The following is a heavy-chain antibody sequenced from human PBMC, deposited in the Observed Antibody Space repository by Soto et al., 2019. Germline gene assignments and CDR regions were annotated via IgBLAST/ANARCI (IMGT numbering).Heavy chain of an antibody. CDR2: IIPIFGTA. Sequence: QVQLVQSGAEVKKPGSSVKVSCKASGGTFSSYAISWVRQAPGPGLEWMGGIIPIFGTANYAQKFQGRARITADESTITANMERSSLRSDDTAVYYCARYGDYDHLRWFDPWSQETMVTVSS. CDR3: ARYGDYDHLRWFDP. J-gene: IGHJ5*02. V-gene: IGHV1-69*01. CDR1: GGTFSSYA. D-gene: IGHD4-17*01.